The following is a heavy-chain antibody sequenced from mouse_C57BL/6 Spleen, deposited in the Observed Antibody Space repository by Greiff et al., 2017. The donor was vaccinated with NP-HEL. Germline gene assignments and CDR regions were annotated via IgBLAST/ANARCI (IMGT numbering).Heavy chain of an antibody. Sequence: EVKLMESGGGLVKPGGSLKLSCAASGFTFSDYGMHWVRQAPEKGLEWVAYISSGSSTIYYADTVKGRFTISRDNAKNTLFLQMTSLRSEDTAMYYCARGLAISYWGQGTLVTVSA. J-gene: IGHJ3*01. CDR2: ISSGSSTI. CDR3: ARGLAISY. V-gene: IGHV5-17*01. D-gene: IGHD4-1*01. CDR1: GFTFSDYG.